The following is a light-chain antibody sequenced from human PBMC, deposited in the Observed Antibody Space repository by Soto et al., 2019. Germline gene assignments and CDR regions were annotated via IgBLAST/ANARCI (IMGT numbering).Light chain of an antibody. CDR2: DVT. J-gene: IGLJ1*01. CDR1: SSDVGGYKY. Sequence: QSVLTQPASVSGSPGQSITISCTGTSSDVGGYKYVSWYQQHPDKAPKLIIYDVTKRPSGVPDRFSGSKSGYTASLTVSGLQAEDEADYYCSSFAGGNIYVFGTGTKVTVL. CDR3: SSFAGGNIYV. V-gene: IGLV2-8*01.